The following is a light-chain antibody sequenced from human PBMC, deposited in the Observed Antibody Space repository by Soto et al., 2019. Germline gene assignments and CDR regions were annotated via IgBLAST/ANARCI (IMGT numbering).Light chain of an antibody. CDR1: QSVDSTF. V-gene: IGKV3-20*01. CDR3: QQYMSSVT. CDR2: GAS. J-gene: IGKJ1*01. Sequence: EIVLTQSPGSLSLSPGERATLSCRASQSVDSTFFAWYQKKLGQAPRLLIYGASKRATGVPDRFSGSGSGTDFTLTISRLEPEDFAVYYCQQYMSSVTFGQGTKVEI.